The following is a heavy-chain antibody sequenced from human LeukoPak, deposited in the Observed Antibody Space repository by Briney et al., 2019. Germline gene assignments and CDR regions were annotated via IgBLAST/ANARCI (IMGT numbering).Heavy chain of an antibody. V-gene: IGHV3-23*01. CDR2: ISGSGGST. Sequence: GGSLRLSCAASGLTFRSYAMSWVRQAPGKGLEWVSVISGSGGSTYYADSVEGRFTISRDNSKNTLYLQMNSLRAEDAAVYYCAKGLYSGSYDGFDSWGQGALVTVSS. D-gene: IGHD1-26*01. J-gene: IGHJ4*02. CDR3: AKGLYSGSYDGFDS. CDR1: GLTFRSYA.